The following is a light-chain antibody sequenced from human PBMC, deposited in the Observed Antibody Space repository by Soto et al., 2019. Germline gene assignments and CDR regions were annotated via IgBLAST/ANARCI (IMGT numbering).Light chain of an antibody. CDR2: DAY. Sequence: EVVLTQSPVTLSLSPGERATLSCRASQSFRGLLAWYQQKPGQAPRLLIYDAYNRATGIPPRFSGSGSGTDFTLTISSLEPEDSAVYYCQQRSNWPVTFGQGTLLET. CDR1: QSFRGL. J-gene: IGKJ5*01. V-gene: IGKV3-11*01. CDR3: QQRSNWPVT.